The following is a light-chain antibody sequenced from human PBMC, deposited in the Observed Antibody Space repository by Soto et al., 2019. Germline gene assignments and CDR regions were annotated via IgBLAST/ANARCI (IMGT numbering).Light chain of an antibody. V-gene: IGKV2-28*01. Sequence: DIVMTQSPLSLTVTPGEPASISCRATTSLLYSNGYNYLDWYLQRPGQPPQLLIYLGSNRASGVPDRFSGSGSGTDFTLKISRVEAEDVGIYYCMQALEMRTFGQGTKVEIK. J-gene: IGKJ1*01. CDR1: TSLLYSNGYNY. CDR3: MQALEMRT. CDR2: LGS.